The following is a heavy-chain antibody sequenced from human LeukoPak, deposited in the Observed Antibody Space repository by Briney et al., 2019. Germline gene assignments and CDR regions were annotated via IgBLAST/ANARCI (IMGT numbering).Heavy chain of an antibody. CDR1: GFTFSSYG. J-gene: IGHJ6*03. CDR3: ARDNYYYYMDV. Sequence: GGSLRLSCAASGFTFSSYGMHWVRQAPGKGLEWVAFIRHDGSNKYYADSVKGRFTISRDNSKNTLYLQMNSLRAEDTAVYYCARDNYYYYMDVWGKGTTVTISS. CDR2: IRHDGSNK. V-gene: IGHV3-30*02.